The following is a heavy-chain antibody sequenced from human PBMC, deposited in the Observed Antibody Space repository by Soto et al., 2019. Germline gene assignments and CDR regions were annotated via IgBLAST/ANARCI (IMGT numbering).Heavy chain of an antibody. D-gene: IGHD5-18*01. V-gene: IGHV4-59*01. CDR1: GGSISSDY. Sequence: SETLSLTCVVSGGSISSDYWSWIRQPPGKGLEWIGYIYYSGSSNYNPSLKSRVSISVDTSKNQFSLKLTSVTAADTAVYYCARVVDTAMAFDYWGQGTLVTSPQ. CDR2: IYYSGSS. J-gene: IGHJ4*02. CDR3: ARVVDTAMAFDY.